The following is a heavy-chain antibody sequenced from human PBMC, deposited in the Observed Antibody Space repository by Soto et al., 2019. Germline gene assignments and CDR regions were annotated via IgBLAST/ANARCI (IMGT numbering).Heavy chain of an antibody. CDR3: AREGHCSSTNCYHFDY. V-gene: IGHV6-1*01. CDR2: TYYRSKWNY. D-gene: IGHD2-2*01. J-gene: IGHJ4*02. CDR1: GDSVSSNTAA. Sequence: QVQLQQSGPGLVKPSQTLSLTCAISGDSVSSNTAAWNWIRQSPSRGLEWLGRTYYRSKWNYGYAESVKSRITINPDTSKNHFSLQLNSVTPEDTAVYFCAREGHCSSTNCYHFDYWGQGTLVTVSS.